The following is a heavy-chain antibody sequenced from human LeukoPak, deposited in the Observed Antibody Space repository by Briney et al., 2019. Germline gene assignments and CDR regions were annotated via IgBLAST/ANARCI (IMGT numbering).Heavy chain of an antibody. J-gene: IGHJ4*02. CDR2: INHSGST. V-gene: IGHV4-34*01. D-gene: IGHD3-22*01. Sequence: SETLSLTCAVYGGSFSGYYWSWIRQPPGKGLEWIGEINHSGSTNYNPSLKSRVTISVDTSKNQFSLKLSSVTAADTAVYYCARVLYYYDSSGYPFYFDYWGQGTLVTVSS. CDR3: ARVLYYYDSSGYPFYFDY. CDR1: GGSFSGYY.